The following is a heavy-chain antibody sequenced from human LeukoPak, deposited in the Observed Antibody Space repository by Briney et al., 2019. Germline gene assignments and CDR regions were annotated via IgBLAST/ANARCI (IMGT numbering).Heavy chain of an antibody. D-gene: IGHD3-9*01. CDR2: IHYSGTT. V-gene: IGHV4-59*08. Sequence: PSETLSLTCTVSGGSISSYYWSWIRQPPGKGLEWIGDIHYSGTTNYNPSLKSRVTISVDTSKNQFFLKLSSVTAADTAVYYCASLHMVHYDILTGYYLFWGQGTLVTVSS. CDR3: ASLHMVHYDILTGYYLF. CDR1: GGSISSYY. J-gene: IGHJ4*02.